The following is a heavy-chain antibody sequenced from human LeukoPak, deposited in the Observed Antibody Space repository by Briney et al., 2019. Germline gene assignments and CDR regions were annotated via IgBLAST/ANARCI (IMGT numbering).Heavy chain of an antibody. CDR3: AKLSLQDWFDP. J-gene: IGHJ5*02. CDR2: ISGSGGST. V-gene: IGHV3-23*01. CDR1: GFTFSSYS. Sequence: GGSLRLSCAASGFTFSSYSMNWVRQAPGKGLEWVSAISGSGGSTYYADSVKGRFTISRDNSKNTLYLQMNSLRAEDTAVYYCAKLSLQDWFDPWGQGTLVTVSS.